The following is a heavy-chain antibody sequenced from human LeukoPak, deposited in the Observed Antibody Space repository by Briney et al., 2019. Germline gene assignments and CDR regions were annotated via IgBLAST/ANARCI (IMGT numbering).Heavy chain of an antibody. J-gene: IGHJ5*02. V-gene: IGHV3-30*02. CDR1: GFTFSSYG. CDR2: IRYDGSNK. D-gene: IGHD2-2*01. CDR3: AKDRGSTSFWWFDP. Sequence: GGSLRLSCAASGFTFSSYGMHWVRQAPGKGLEWVAFIRYDGSNKYYADSVKGRFTISRDNSKNKLYLQMNSLRAEDTAVYYCAKDRGSTSFWWFDPWGQGTLVTVSS.